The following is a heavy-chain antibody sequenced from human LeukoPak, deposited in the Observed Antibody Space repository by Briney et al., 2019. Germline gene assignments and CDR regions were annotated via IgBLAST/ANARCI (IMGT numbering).Heavy chain of an antibody. Sequence: GGSLRLSCAASGFTVSSNYMSWVRQAPGKGLEWVSVIYSCGSTYYADSVKGRFTISRDNSKNTLYLQMNSLRAEDTAVYYCARGDYGAPLEVDYWGQGTLVTVSS. CDR1: GFTVSSNY. V-gene: IGHV3-53*05. CDR2: IYSCGST. CDR3: ARGDYGAPLEVDY. J-gene: IGHJ4*02. D-gene: IGHD4-17*01.